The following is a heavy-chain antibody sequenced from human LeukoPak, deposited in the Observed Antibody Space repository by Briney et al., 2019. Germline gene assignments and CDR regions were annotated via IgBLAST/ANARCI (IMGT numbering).Heavy chain of an antibody. V-gene: IGHV4-4*02. CDR3: AREGELGATKFDY. Sequence: SETLSLTCDVSGGSISSSSRWSWVRQPPGKGLEWIGEIHHSGSTNYNPSLKSRVTISVDKSMNQFSLKVTSVTAADTAVYYCAREGELGATKFDYWGQGALVTVSS. D-gene: IGHD1-26*01. J-gene: IGHJ4*02. CDR2: IHHSGST. CDR1: GGSISSSSR.